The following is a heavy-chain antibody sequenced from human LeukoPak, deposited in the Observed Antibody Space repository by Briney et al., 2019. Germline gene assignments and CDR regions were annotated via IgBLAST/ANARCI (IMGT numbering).Heavy chain of an antibody. V-gene: IGHV1-2*02. J-gene: IGHJ6*02. CDR3: ARFRAELGSASNWDYYGMDV. Sequence: ASVKVSCKASGYTFTAYYIHWVRQAPGQGLEWMGWISASSGGTNYGQRSQGRVTMTRDTSISTAYMELDRLTSDDTAVYYCARFRAELGSASNWDYYGMDVWGQGTTVTVSS. CDR1: GYTFTAYY. CDR2: ISASSGGT. D-gene: IGHD6-13*01.